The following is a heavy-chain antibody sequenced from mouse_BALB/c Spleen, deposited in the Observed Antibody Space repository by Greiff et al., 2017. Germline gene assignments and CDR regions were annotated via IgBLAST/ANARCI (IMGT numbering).Heavy chain of an antibody. J-gene: IGHJ4*01. D-gene: IGHD2-1*01. CDR1: GYTFSSYW. Sequence: QVQLQQSGAELMKPGASVKISCKATGYTFSSYWIEWVKQRPGHGLEWIGEILPGSGSTNYNEKFKGKATFTADTSSNTAYMQLSSLTSEDSAVYYCARGNGNYLYAMDYLGQGTSVTVSS. V-gene: IGHV1-9*01. CDR2: ILPGSGST. CDR3: ARGNGNYLYAMDY.